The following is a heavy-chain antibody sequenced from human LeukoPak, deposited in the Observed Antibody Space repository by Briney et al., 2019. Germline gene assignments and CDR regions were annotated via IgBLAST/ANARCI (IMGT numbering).Heavy chain of an antibody. CDR3: ARDHTSKVQWLTTTAGY. D-gene: IGHD6-19*01. V-gene: IGHV3-33*01. CDR2: IWYDGSNK. CDR1: GFTFSSYG. J-gene: IGHJ4*02. Sequence: PGGSLRLSCAASGFTFSSYGMHWVRQAPGKGLEWVAVIWYDGSNKYYADSMKGRFTISRDNSKNTLYLQMNSLRAEDTAVYYCARDHTSKVQWLTTTAGYWGQGTLVTVSS.